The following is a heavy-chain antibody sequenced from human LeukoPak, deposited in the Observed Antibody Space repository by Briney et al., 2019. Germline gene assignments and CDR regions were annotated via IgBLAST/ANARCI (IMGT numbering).Heavy chain of an antibody. Sequence: GGSLRLSCAASGFTFSSYWMSWVRQAPGKGLEWVANIKQDGSDKYYVDSVKGRFIISRDNVKNSLYLQMNSLRAEDTAVYYCARVVRLWFGEGDLGYWGQGTLVTVSS. D-gene: IGHD3-10*01. V-gene: IGHV3-7*01. CDR3: ARVVRLWFGEGDLGY. CDR1: GFTFSSYW. CDR2: IKQDGSDK. J-gene: IGHJ4*02.